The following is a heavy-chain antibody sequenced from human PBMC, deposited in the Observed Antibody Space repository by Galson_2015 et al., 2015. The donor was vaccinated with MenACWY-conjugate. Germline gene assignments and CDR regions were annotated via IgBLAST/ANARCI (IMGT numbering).Heavy chain of an antibody. J-gene: IGHJ6*02. CDR2: MSNSGTTI. Sequence: SLRLSCAAPGFTFSIYSMNWVRQAPGKGLEWLSHMSNSGTTIYYASSVKGRFTISRDNGKNSLYLQMDSLRVEDTAVYYCAKIYDFWSGYYKSYYYGMDVWGQGTTVTVSS. CDR1: GFTFSIYS. D-gene: IGHD3-3*01. CDR3: AKIYDFWSGYYKSYYYGMDV. V-gene: IGHV3-48*04.